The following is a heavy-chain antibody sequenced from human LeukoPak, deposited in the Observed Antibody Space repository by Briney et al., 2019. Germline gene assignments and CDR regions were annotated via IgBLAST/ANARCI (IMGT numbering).Heavy chain of an antibody. D-gene: IGHD4-11*01. J-gene: IGHJ4*02. CDR1: GYTFTSYG. CDR3: ARSEHDYSNNFDY. V-gene: IGHV1-18*01. CDR2: ISAYNGNT. Sequence: ASVKVSCKASGYTFTSYGISWVRQAPGQGLEWMGWISAYNGNTNYAQKLQGRVTMTTDTSTSTAYVELRSLRSDDTAVYYCARSEHDYSNNFDYWGQGTLVTVSS.